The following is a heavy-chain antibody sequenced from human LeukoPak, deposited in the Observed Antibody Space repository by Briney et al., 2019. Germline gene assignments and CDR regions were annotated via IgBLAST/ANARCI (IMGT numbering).Heavy chain of an antibody. CDR2: IYSGGST. CDR3: AGGRRSSGGTFFVP. Sequence: PGGSLRLSCAASGFTVSNNYMSWVRQAPGKGLEWVSVIYSGGSTYYADSVKGRFTISRDNSKNTLYLQMNSLRAEDTAVYYCAGGRRSSGGTFFVPWGQGTLVTVSS. D-gene: IGHD2-15*01. J-gene: IGHJ5*02. CDR1: GFTVSNNY. V-gene: IGHV3-53*01.